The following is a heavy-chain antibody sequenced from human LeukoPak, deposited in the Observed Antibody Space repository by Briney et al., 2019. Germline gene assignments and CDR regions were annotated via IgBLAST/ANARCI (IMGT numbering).Heavy chain of an antibody. CDR1: GFTVSGNF. CDR2: IYSGGGT. J-gene: IGHJ4*02. Sequence: GGSLRLSCAASGFTVSGNFMRWVRQAPGKGLEWVSLIYSGGGTYYADSVKGRFTISRDNFRNTLFLQMNSLRVEDTAVYFCGSAGNSGYWGQGTLVTVSS. V-gene: IGHV3-53*01. D-gene: IGHD1-26*01. CDR3: GSAGNSGY.